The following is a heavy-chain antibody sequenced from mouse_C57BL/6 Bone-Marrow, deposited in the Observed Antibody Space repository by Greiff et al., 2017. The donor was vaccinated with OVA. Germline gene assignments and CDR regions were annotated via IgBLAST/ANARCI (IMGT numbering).Heavy chain of an antibody. CDR3: ARIDGYSWFAY. V-gene: IGHV2-2*01. Sequence: VKLVESGPGLVQPSQSLSITCTVSGFSLTSYGVHWVRQSPGKGLEWLGVIWSGGSTDYNAAFISRLSISKDNSKSQVFFKMNSLQADDTAIYYCARIDGYSWFAYWGQGTLVTVSA. CDR2: IWSGGST. CDR1: GFSLTSYG. D-gene: IGHD2-3*01. J-gene: IGHJ3*01.